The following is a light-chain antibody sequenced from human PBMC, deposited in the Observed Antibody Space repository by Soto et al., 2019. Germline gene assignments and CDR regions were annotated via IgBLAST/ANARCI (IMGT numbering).Light chain of an antibody. V-gene: IGLV1-44*01. CDR2: ANS. CDR1: SSNVGSNS. CDR3: AAWDDSLNGWV. Sequence: QSVLTQPPSASGTPGQRVTISCSGGSSNVGSNSVNWYQQLPGSAPKLLIYANSHRPSGVPDRFSGSKSGTSASLAISGLQSEDESDYFCAAWDDSLNGWVFGGGTKLTVL. J-gene: IGLJ3*02.